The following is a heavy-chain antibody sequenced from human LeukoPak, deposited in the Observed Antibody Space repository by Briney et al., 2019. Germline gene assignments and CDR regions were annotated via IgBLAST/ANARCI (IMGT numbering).Heavy chain of an antibody. CDR1: GYSISSGYH. D-gene: IGHD2-15*01. CDR2: IYHSGST. V-gene: IGHV4-38-2*02. J-gene: IGHJ4*02. Sequence: SETLSLTCAVSGYSISSGYHWGWIRQPPGKGLEWIGSIYHSGSTYYNPSLKSRVTISVDTSKNQFSLKLSSVTAADTAVYYCAREEDCSGGSCHLDWGQGTLVTVSS. CDR3: AREEDCSGGSCHLD.